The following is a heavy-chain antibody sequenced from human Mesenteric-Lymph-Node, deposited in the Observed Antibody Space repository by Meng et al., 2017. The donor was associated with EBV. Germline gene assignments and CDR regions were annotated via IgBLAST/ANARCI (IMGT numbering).Heavy chain of an antibody. CDR2: MNPNSGNT. J-gene: IGHJ4*02. Sequence: QVRLVQSGAEMKKPGASVKVSCKASGYTFTSYDINWVRQATGQGLEWMGWMNPNSGNTGYAQKFQGRVTMTRNTSISTAYMELRSLRSEDTAVYYCARCITMVRGEGFDYWGQGTLVTVSS. D-gene: IGHD3-10*01. CDR3: ARCITMVRGEGFDY. V-gene: IGHV1-8*01. CDR1: GYTFTSYD.